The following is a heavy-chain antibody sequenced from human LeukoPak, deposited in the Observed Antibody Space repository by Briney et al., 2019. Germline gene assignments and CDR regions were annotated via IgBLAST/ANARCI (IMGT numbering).Heavy chain of an antibody. D-gene: IGHD3-10*01. CDR3: AREAGVIY. Sequence: SVKVSCKASGGTFSSYAISWVRQAPGQGLEWMGRIIPILGIANYAQKFQGRVTITADKSTSTAYMELSSLRSEGTAVYYCAREAGVIYWGQGTLVTVSS. CDR1: GGTFSSYA. CDR2: IIPILGIA. J-gene: IGHJ4*02. V-gene: IGHV1-69*04.